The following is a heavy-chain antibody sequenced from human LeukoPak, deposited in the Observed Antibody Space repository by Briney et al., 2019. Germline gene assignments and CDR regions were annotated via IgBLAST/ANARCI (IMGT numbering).Heavy chain of an antibody. Sequence: PGGSLRLSCAASGFTFSSYSKNWVRQAPGKGLEWVSSISSSSSYIYYADSVKGRFTISRDNAKNSLYLQMNSLRAEDTAVYYCARGRGERGVVIIPAFDYWGQGTLVTVSS. CDR3: ARGRGERGVVIIPAFDY. CDR2: ISSSSSYI. D-gene: IGHD3-3*01. CDR1: GFTFSSYS. V-gene: IGHV3-21*01. J-gene: IGHJ4*02.